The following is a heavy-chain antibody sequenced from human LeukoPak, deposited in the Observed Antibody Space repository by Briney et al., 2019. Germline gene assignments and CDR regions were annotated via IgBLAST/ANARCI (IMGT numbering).Heavy chain of an antibody. D-gene: IGHD6-6*01. CDR3: ARATYSSSSQYAFDI. Sequence: SVKVSCKASGGTFSSYAISWVRQAPGQGLEWMGGIIPIFGTANYAQKFQGRVTITTDESTSTAYMELSSLRSKDTAVYYCARATYSSSSQYAFDIWGQGTMVTVSS. CDR2: IIPIFGTA. CDR1: GGTFSSYA. J-gene: IGHJ3*02. V-gene: IGHV1-69*05.